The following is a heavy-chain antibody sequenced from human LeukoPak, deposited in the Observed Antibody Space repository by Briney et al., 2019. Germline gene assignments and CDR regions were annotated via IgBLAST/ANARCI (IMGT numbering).Heavy chain of an antibody. CDR3: ARGPSGYHNT. CDR2: ISPSGGIT. V-gene: IGHV3-23*01. J-gene: IGHJ4*02. D-gene: IGHD5-12*01. Sequence: PGGSLRLSCAASGFTFSTYGMNWVRQAPGKGLEWVSGISPSGGITYYTDSVKGRFTISRDNSKHTVSLQMNSLRAEDTAVYYCARGPSGYHNTGGQGTLVTVSS. CDR1: GFTFSTYG.